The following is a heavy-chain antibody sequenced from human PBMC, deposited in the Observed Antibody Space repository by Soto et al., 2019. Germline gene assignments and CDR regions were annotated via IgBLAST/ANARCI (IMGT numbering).Heavy chain of an antibody. CDR1: GGSISSSSYY. Sequence: SETLSLTCTVSGGSISSSSYYWGWIRQPPGKGLEWIGSIYYSGSTYYNPSLKSRVTTSVDTSKNQYSLKLCCVSAVDTAVYFCASLYYDFWSGYHSGPESDYWGQGTLVTVSS. D-gene: IGHD3-3*01. J-gene: IGHJ4*02. V-gene: IGHV4-39*01. CDR2: IYYSGST. CDR3: ASLYYDFWSGYHSGPESDY.